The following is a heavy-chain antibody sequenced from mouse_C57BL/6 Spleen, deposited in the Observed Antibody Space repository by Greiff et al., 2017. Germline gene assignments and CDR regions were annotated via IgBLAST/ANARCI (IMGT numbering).Heavy chain of an antibody. CDR3: ARQAYYGFAY. V-gene: IGHV1-76*01. D-gene: IGHD2-10*01. CDR2: IYPGSGNT. CDR1: GYTFTDYY. Sequence: VMLVASWAELVRPGASVKLSCKASGYTFTDYYINWVKQRPGQGLEWIARIYPGSGNTYYNEKFKGKATLTAEKSSSTAYMQLSSLTSEDSAVYFCARQAYYGFAYWGQGTLVTVSA. J-gene: IGHJ3*01.